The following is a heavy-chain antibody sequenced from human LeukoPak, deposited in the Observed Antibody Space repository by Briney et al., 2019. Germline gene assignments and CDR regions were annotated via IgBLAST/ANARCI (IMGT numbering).Heavy chain of an antibody. CDR3: ARGEDSSSRWGKDVFDM. Sequence: SVTVSSTSSGGTFATYGLCWVRHAPGQGLEWMGGTIPLFGTANYAPDSQGGVMMTADKVLNVTYLELTSLRSEATAVYYWARGEDSSSRWGKDVFDMWGLGTMVIVSS. V-gene: IGHV1-69*06. CDR1: GGTFATYG. D-gene: IGHD6-13*01. CDR2: TIPLFGTA. J-gene: IGHJ3*02.